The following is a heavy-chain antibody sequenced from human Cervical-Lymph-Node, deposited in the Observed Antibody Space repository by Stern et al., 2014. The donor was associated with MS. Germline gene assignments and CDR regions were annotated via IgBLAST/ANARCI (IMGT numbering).Heavy chain of an antibody. D-gene: IGHD3-16*02. V-gene: IGHV4-59*01. CDR2: LYYSGSN. CDR3: ARAGPYDYIWGNFRHRAFYFDS. CDR1: SGFIGNNY. Sequence: QVQLQESGPGLVKPSETLSLMCSVSSGFIGNNYWSWTRQPPGKGLEWIGHLYYSGSNYYNPSLKSRVTISLDTSKNQLSLRLSSVTAADTAVYYCARAGPYDYIWGNFRHRAFYFDSWGQGALVTVSS. J-gene: IGHJ4*02.